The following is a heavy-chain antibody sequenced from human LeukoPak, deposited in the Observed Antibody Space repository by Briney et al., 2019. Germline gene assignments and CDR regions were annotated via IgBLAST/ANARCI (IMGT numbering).Heavy chain of an antibody. V-gene: IGHV1-69*06. Sequence: GASVKVSCKASGYTFTSYGISWVRQAPGQGLEWMGGIIPIFGTANYAQKFQGRVTITADKSTSTAYMELSSLRSEDTAVYYCASGRIVVVVAATPAYYYYYMDVWGKGTTVTVSS. CDR1: GYTFTSYG. D-gene: IGHD2-15*01. CDR3: ASGRIVVVVAATPAYYYYYMDV. CDR2: IIPIFGTA. J-gene: IGHJ6*03.